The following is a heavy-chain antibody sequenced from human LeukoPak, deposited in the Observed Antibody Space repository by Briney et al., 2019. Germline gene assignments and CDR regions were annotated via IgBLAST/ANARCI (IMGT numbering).Heavy chain of an antibody. Sequence: GGSLRLSCAASEFTFNNFAMTWVRQAPGKGLEWVLSISTGGGGTYYGDSVKGRFTISRDNAKNSVYRQMNSLRAEDTAVYYCARDDYLGYWGQGTLVTVSS. CDR3: ARDDYLGY. CDR2: ISTGGGGT. D-gene: IGHD3-16*01. CDR1: EFTFNNFA. V-gene: IGHV3-23*01. J-gene: IGHJ4*02.